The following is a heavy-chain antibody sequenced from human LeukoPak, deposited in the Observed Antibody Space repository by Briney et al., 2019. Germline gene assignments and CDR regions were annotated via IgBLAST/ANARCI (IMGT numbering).Heavy chain of an antibody. CDR3: AGANSSSWYEYYYYYYGMDV. J-gene: IGHJ6*02. CDR2: INAGNGNT. Sequence: ASVKVPCKASGYTFTSYGISWVRQAPGQRLEWMGWINAGNGNTKYSQKFQGRVTITRDTSASTAYMELSSLRSEDTAVYYCAGANSSSWYEYYYYYYGMDVWGQGTTVTVSS. CDR1: GYTFTSYG. V-gene: IGHV1-3*01. D-gene: IGHD6-13*01.